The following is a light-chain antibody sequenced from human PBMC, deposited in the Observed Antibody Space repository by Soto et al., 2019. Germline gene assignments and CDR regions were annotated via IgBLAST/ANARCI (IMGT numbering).Light chain of an antibody. CDR3: QEYIKWAPWM. CDR2: DTS. J-gene: IGKJ1*01. V-gene: IGKV3-15*01. Sequence: DIVVTQSPATLSASPGERVTLSCRASQFVSSRLAWYQRRPGQVPRLLIYDTSTRAPGISARFSGSGSGTEFSLIIISLQSEDFAVYYCQEYIKWAPWMFGPGTKVDIK. CDR1: QFVSSR.